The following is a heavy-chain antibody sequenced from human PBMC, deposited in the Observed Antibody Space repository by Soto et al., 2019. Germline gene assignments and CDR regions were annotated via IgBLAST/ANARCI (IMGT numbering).Heavy chain of an antibody. Sequence: ASVKVSCKASGGTFSSYTISWVRQAPGQGLEWMGRIIPILGIANYAQKFQGRVTITADKSTSTAYMELSSLRSEDTAVYYCASRDGYNMDAFDIWGQGTMVTVSS. V-gene: IGHV1-69*02. J-gene: IGHJ3*02. D-gene: IGHD5-12*01. CDR1: GGTFSSYT. CDR2: IIPILGIA. CDR3: ASRDGYNMDAFDI.